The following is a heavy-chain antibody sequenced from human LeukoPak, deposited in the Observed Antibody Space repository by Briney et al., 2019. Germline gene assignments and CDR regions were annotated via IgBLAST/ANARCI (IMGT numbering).Heavy chain of an antibody. J-gene: IGHJ4*02. CDR1: GFAFSDHY. CDR2: ISNSGSAL. D-gene: IGHD5-24*01. CDR3: VRAPDGSSKVDF. Sequence: GGSLRLSCAASGFAFSDHYMSWIRRAPGKGLEWVSFISNSGSALYYTESVKGRFTISRDNARQSLYLQMDSLRAEDTAVYYCVRAPDGSSKVDFWGQRTLVTVSS. V-gene: IGHV3-11*04.